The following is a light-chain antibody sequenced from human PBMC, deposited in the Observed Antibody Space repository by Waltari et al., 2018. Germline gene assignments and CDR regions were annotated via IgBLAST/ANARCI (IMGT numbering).Light chain of an antibody. J-gene: IGKJ1*01. CDR3: QQSYSNPET. CDR2: AAS. Sequence: DIQMTQSPSSLSASVGDRVTITCRASQRISSHLNWYQQKAGKAPKLLIYAASSLQSGVPSRFSGSGSGTDYTLTISSLQPEDFATYYCQQSYSNPETFGLGTKVEIK. CDR1: QRISSH. V-gene: IGKV1-39*01.